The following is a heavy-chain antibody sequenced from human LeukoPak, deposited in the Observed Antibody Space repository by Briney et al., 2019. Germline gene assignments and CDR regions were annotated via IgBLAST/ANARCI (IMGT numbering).Heavy chain of an antibody. CDR2: MNPDTGNT. J-gene: IGHJ4*02. Sequence: ASVKVSCKASGYTFTSHHINWVRQAAGQGLEWMGWMNPDTGNTAYAQKFQARVTMTWDTSTSTAYMELGSLRSEDTAVYYCARGRPTNLGGIYWGQGTLVTVSS. CDR1: GYTFTSHH. CDR3: ARGRPTNLGGIY. D-gene: IGHD7-27*01. V-gene: IGHV1-8*01.